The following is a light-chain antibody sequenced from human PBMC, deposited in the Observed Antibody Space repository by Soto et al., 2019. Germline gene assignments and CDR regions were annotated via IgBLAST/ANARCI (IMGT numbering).Light chain of an antibody. CDR3: QQYNKWLLIT. Sequence: IMLSQPPDTVSVTTGERATISCRASQTVGSNLAWYQQKPGQAPRLLIYGASTRASDTPARFSGSGSVTEFTLTISSLQSEDFAIYYCQQYNKWLLITFGQGTRLEVK. J-gene: IGKJ5*01. CDR2: GAS. V-gene: IGKV3D-15*01. CDR1: QTVGSN.